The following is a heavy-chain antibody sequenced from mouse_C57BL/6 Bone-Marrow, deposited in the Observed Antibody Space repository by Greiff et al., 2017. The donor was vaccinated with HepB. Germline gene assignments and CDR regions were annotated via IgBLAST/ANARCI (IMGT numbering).Heavy chain of an antibody. CDR1: GYTFTEYT. CDR3: ARHEVCYYGSSHWYFDV. Sequence: QVQLQQSGAELVKPGASVKLSCKASGYTFTEYTIHWVKQRSGQGLEWIGWFYPGSGMIKYNEKFKDKATLTADKSSSTVYMELSRLTSEDSAVYFCARHEVCYYGSSHWYFDVWGTGTTVTVSS. V-gene: IGHV1-62-2*01. CDR2: FYPGSGMI. D-gene: IGHD1-1*01. J-gene: IGHJ1*03.